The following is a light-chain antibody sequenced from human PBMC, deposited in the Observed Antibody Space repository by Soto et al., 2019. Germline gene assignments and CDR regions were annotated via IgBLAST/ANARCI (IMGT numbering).Light chain of an antibody. Sequence: QSVLTQPPSASGTPGQRVTISCSGSSSNIGSNPVHWYQQLPGTAPKLLIYSNIQRPSGVPDRFSGSKSGTSASLATSGLQSEDEADYYCAAWDDSLSVVVFGGGTKLTVL. J-gene: IGLJ2*01. CDR1: SSNIGSNP. CDR3: AAWDDSLSVVV. CDR2: SNI. V-gene: IGLV1-44*01.